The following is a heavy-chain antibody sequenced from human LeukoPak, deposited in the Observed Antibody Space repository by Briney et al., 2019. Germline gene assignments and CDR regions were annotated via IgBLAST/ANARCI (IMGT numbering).Heavy chain of an antibody. CDR2: INTDGANA. Sequence: GGSLRLSCAASGFTFSSYAMSWVLQAPAKGLEWVSSINTDGANAYHADSVKGRFTISRDNSKSTLYLQMNSLRADDTAVFYCAKDSATLAASGEVDYWGQGILVTVSS. J-gene: IGHJ4*02. D-gene: IGHD6-13*01. CDR1: GFTFSSYA. V-gene: IGHV3-23*01. CDR3: AKDSATLAASGEVDY.